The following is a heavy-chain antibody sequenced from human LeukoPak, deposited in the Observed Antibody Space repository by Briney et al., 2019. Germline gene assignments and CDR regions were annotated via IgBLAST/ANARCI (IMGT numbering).Heavy chain of an antibody. CDR3: ARYSTVTVYYFDY. J-gene: IGHJ4*02. CDR2: INPNSGGT. V-gene: IGHV1-2*02. Sequence: EASVKVSFKASGYTFTGYYIHWVRQAPGQGLEWMGWINPNSGGTNYAQKLQGRVTMTRDTSISTAYMELSRLRSDDTAVYYCARYSTVTVYYFDYWGQGTLVTVS. D-gene: IGHD4-17*01. CDR1: GYTFTGYY.